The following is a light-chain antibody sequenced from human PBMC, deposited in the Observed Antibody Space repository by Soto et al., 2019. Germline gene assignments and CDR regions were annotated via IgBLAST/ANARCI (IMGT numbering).Light chain of an antibody. V-gene: IGKV3-15*01. CDR3: QQYNNWPPRT. CDR1: ESVRTN. Sequence: ETVVTQSPATLSVSPGETATISCRASESVRTNLAWYQQKPGQAPRLLIYGASNRATGIPARFSGSGSGTEFTLTISSLQSEDFAVYYCQQYNNWPPRTFGQGTKVDIK. CDR2: GAS. J-gene: IGKJ1*01.